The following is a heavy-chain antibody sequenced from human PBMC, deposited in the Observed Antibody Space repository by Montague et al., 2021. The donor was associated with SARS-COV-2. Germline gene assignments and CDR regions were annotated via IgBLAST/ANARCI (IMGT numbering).Heavy chain of an antibody. D-gene: IGHD6-19*01. V-gene: IGHV4-59*01. CDR2: ISDSWST. CDR3: ARGREWLVFDY. CDR1: GGSISTYY. J-gene: IGHJ4*02. Sequence: SETLSLTCTVSGGSISTYYWNWIRQSPGKGLEWIGYISDSWSTNYNPSLKSRIAISVTTSTTQTPLKLTAVTAADTAGYYCARGREWLVFDYWGQGNLVTVSS.